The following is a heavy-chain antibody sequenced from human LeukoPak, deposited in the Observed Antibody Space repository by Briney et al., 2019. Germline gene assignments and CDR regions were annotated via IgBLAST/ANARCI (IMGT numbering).Heavy chain of an antibody. D-gene: IGHD3-22*01. CDR1: GFTFSSYA. CDR3: ASGVYDSSGHDPIYFDY. J-gene: IGHJ4*02. Sequence: GGSLRLSCAASGFTFSSYAMHWVRQAPGKGLEWVSYISSSSSTIYYADSVKGRFTISRDNAKNSLYLQMNSLRAEDTAVYYCASGVYDSSGHDPIYFDYWGQGTLVTVSS. V-gene: IGHV3-48*04. CDR2: ISSSSSTI.